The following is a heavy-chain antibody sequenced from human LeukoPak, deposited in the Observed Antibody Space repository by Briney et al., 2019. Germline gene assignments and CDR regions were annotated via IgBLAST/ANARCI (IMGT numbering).Heavy chain of an antibody. V-gene: IGHV4-31*03. Sequence: SQTLSLTCTVSGGSISSGGYYWSWIRQHPGKGLEWIGYIYYSGSTYYNPSLKSRVTISVDPSKNQFSLKLSSVTAADTAVYYCAREPGGEDYGVDYWGQGTLVTVSS. CDR2: IYYSGST. D-gene: IGHD4-17*01. CDR3: AREPGGEDYGVDY. CDR1: GGSISSGGYY. J-gene: IGHJ4*02.